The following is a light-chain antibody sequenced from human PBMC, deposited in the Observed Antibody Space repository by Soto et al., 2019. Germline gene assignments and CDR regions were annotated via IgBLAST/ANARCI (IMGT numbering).Light chain of an antibody. CDR2: GAS. CDR1: QSVGSD. V-gene: IGKV3-15*01. CDR3: QQYNDWPPGT. J-gene: IGKJ1*01. Sequence: EIVMTQSPAILSVSPGERATLSCRASQSVGSDLAWYHQKPGQGPRLLIYGASTRATGIPATFSGSGSGTEFTLTISSLQSEDFAVYYCQQYNDWPPGTFGQGTKVDIK.